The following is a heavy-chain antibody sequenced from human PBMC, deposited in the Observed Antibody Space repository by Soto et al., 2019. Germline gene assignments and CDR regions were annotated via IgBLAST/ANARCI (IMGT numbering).Heavy chain of an antibody. V-gene: IGHV3-15*07. CDR2: VKSKTDGGTT. CDR3: TTDSYMTNIIVRFDY. Sequence: GGSLRLSCAASGSIFSNAWINWVRQAPGKGLEWVGRVKSKTDGGTTDFAAPVKGRFAIPRDDSKNMVYLEMNSLKTEDTAIYYCTTDSYMTNIIVRFDYWGHGTLVTVSS. J-gene: IGHJ4*01. CDR1: GSIFSNAW. D-gene: IGHD4-17*01.